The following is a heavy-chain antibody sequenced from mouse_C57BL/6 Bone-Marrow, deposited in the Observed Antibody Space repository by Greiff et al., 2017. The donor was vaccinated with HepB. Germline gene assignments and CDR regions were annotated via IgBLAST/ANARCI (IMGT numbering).Heavy chain of an antibody. Sequence: VMLVESGPGLVQPSQSLSITCTVSGFSLTSYGVHWVRQSPGKGLEWLGVIWSGGSTDYNAAFISRLSISKDNSKSQVFFKMNSLQADDTAIYYCASHDYDVYYYAMDYWGQGTSVTVSS. V-gene: IGHV2-2*01. J-gene: IGHJ4*01. CDR2: IWSGGST. CDR1: GFSLTSYG. CDR3: ASHDYDVYYYAMDY. D-gene: IGHD2-4*01.